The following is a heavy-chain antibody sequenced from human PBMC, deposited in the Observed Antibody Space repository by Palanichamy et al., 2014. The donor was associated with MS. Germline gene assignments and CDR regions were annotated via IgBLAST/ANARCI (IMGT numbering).Heavy chain of an antibody. CDR2: IYDIRTA. V-gene: IGHV4-30-4*01. Sequence: QVQLQEPGPGLVKPSQTLSLTCTVSGGSMSSGGSHWSWIRQAPGKGLEWIGCIYDIYDIRTAYYNPSLKSRLSMSEDTSKNQFSLKLNSVTAADTAVYYCAQYLVGEGGRGSWGPGTLVTVSS. CDR3: AQYLVGEGGRGS. J-gene: IGHJ5*02. D-gene: IGHD1-26*01. CDR1: GGSMSSGGSH.